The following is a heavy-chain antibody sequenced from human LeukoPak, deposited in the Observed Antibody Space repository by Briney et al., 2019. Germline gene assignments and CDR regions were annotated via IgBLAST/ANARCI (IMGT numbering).Heavy chain of an antibody. D-gene: IGHD3-16*01. V-gene: IGHV3-33*01. CDR3: ARGWQQLIPDY. Sequence: PGRSLRLSCAASGFTFSGYGMHWVRQAPGKGLEWVAVIWYDGSNKYYADSVKGRFTISRDNSKNTLYPQLNSLRAEDTAVYFCARGWQQLIPDYWGQGTLVTVSS. CDR2: IWYDGSNK. J-gene: IGHJ4*02. CDR1: GFTFSGYG.